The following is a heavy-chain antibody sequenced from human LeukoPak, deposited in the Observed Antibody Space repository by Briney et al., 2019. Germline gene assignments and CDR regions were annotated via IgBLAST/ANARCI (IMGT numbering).Heavy chain of an antibody. D-gene: IGHD3-22*01. CDR3: AREQVVVTGVSVRHDYYYMDV. CDR1: GFTVITNH. J-gene: IGHJ6*03. CDR2: TYSGGST. V-gene: IGHV3-53*01. Sequence: GGSLRLSCAASGFTVITNHMTCVRQAPGKGLECVSITYSGGSTFYADSVKGRFTISRDNSKNALYLQMNSLRAEDTDVYYCAREQVVVTGVSVRHDYYYMDVWGKGTTVTVSS.